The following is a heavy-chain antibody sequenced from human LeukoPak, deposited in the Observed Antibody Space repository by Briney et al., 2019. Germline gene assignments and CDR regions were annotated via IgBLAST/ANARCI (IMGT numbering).Heavy chain of an antibody. D-gene: IGHD3-10*01. CDR3: AKAPGYSDYYGMDV. CDR1: GCTFSSYG. CDR2: ISYDGSNK. J-gene: IGHJ6*04. V-gene: IGHV3-30*18. Sequence: PGGSLRLSCAASGCTFSSYGLHWVRQAPGKGLEWVAVISYDGSNKYYADSVKGRFTISRDNSKNTLYLQMNSLRAEDTAVYYCAKAPGYSDYYGMDVWGKGTTVTVSS.